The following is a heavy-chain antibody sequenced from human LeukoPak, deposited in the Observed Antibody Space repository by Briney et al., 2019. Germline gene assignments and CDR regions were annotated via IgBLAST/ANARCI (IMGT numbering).Heavy chain of an antibody. CDR3: ARDLFEYYDFWSGYLNY. D-gene: IGHD3-3*01. CDR2: INPNSGGT. V-gene: IGHV1-2*02. Sequence: WASVKVSCKASGYTFTGYYMHWVRQAPGQGLEWMGWINPNSGGTNYAQKFQGRVTMTRDTSISTAYTELSRLRSDDTAVYYCARDLFEYYDFWSGYLNYWGQGTLVTVSS. CDR1: GYTFTGYY. J-gene: IGHJ4*02.